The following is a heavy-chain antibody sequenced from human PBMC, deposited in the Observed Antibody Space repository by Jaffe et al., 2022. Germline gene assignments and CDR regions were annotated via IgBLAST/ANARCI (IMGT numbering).Heavy chain of an antibody. Sequence: QVQLVQSGAEVKKPGASVKVSCKASGYTFTSYYMHWVRQAPGQGLEWMGIINPSGGSTSYAQKFQGRVTMTRDTSTSTVYMELSSLRSEDTAVYYCARDHARNTMVRGDAFDIWGQGTMVTVSS. CDR3: ARDHARNTMVRGDAFDI. V-gene: IGHV1-46*01. D-gene: IGHD3-10*01. CDR1: GYTFTSYY. J-gene: IGHJ3*02. CDR2: INPSGGST.